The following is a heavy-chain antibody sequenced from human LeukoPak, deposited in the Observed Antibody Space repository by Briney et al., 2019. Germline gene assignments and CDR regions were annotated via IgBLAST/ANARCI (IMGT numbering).Heavy chain of an antibody. CDR2: SKHSGDSA. J-gene: IGHJ4*02. CDR1: GDTLNNYH. CDR3: ARDFSWSVDY. V-gene: IGHV1-46*02. Sequence: GASVKVSCTASGDTLNNYHIHWVRQAPGQGLEWMGISKHSGDSATSGQKFQGRLIMTRDTSTGTVSMELSGLTAEDTAVYYCARDFSWSVDYWGQGALVTVSS.